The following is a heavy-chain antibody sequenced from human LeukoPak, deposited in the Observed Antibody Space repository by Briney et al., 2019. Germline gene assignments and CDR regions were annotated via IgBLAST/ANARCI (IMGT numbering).Heavy chain of an antibody. CDR2: INAGNGNT. CDR3: ARAYYHDSSDYYFPLDY. V-gene: IGHV1-3*03. J-gene: IGHJ4*02. CDR1: GYTFTSYA. D-gene: IGHD3-22*01. Sequence: ASVKVSCKASGYTFTSYAMHWVRQAPGQRLEWMGWINAGNGNTKYSQEFQGRVTITRDTSTSTVYMELSSLRSEDTAVYYCARAYYHDSSDYYFPLDYWGQGTLVTVSS.